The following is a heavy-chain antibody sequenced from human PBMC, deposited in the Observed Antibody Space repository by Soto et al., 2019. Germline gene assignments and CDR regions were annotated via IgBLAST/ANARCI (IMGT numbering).Heavy chain of an antibody. V-gene: IGHV3-48*01. CDR3: ARDQVDSYGGIDY. D-gene: IGHD1-26*01. CDR2: ISSSSSTI. CDR1: GFTFSSYS. Sequence: SGGSLRLSCAASGFTFSSYSMNWVRQAPGKGLEWVSYISSSSSTIYYADSVKGRFTISRDNAKNQFSLQLNSVTPEDTAVYYCARDQVDSYGGIDYWGQGTLVTVSS. J-gene: IGHJ4*02.